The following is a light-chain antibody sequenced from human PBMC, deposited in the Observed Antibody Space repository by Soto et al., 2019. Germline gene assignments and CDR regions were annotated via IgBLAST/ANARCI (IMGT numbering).Light chain of an antibody. CDR3: SSFAGSNLV. CDR1: SSDVGGYNY. CDR2: EVS. Sequence: QSVLTQPTSAAGSPGQSVTISCTGTSSDVGGYNYVSWYQQHPGKAPKLMISEVSKRPSGVPDRFSGSKSGNTASLTVSGLQAEDEADYYCSSFAGSNLVFGGGTKLTVL. V-gene: IGLV2-8*01. J-gene: IGLJ2*01.